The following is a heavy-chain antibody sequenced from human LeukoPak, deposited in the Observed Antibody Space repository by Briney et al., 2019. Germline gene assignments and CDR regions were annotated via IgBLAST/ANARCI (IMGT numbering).Heavy chain of an antibody. Sequence: GGSLRLSCAASGFTFSDYYMSWIRQAPGKGLEWVSYISSSGSTIYYADSVKGRFTISRDNAKNSLYLQMNSLRAEDTAVYYCARDEDIVVVPAAHDAFDIWGQGTMVTVSS. CDR2: ISSSGSTI. D-gene: IGHD2-2*01. J-gene: IGHJ3*02. V-gene: IGHV3-11*04. CDR1: GFTFSDYY. CDR3: ARDEDIVVVPAAHDAFDI.